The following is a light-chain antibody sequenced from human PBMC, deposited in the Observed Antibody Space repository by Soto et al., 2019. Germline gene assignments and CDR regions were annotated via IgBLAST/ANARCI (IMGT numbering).Light chain of an antibody. V-gene: IGLV2-14*01. Sequence: QSVLTQPASVSGSPGQSITISGAGTRDDIGAYDYVSWYQQHPGNAPKLLVYEVTNRPSGVSDRFSGSKSGNTASLTISGPQAEDEADYYCNSYTNSSAVVFGGGTKVTVL. CDR1: RDDIGAYDY. J-gene: IGLJ2*01. CDR2: EVT. CDR3: NSYTNSSAVV.